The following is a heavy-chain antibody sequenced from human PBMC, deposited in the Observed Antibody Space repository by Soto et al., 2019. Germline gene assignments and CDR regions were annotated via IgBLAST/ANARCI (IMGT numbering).Heavy chain of an antibody. CDR3: ARSRANYYDSRGYYYSTFDY. CDR2: IIPMFGTA. D-gene: IGHD3-22*01. V-gene: IGHV1-69*12. Sequence: QVQLVQSGAEVKKPGSSVKVSCKTSGGTFSSYAISWVRQAPGQGLEWMGGIIPMFGTANYAQKFQGRVTINADESTSTAYRGLSSLRSEDTAVYYCARSRANYYDSRGYYYSTFDYWGQGTLVTVSS. J-gene: IGHJ4*02. CDR1: GGTFSSYA.